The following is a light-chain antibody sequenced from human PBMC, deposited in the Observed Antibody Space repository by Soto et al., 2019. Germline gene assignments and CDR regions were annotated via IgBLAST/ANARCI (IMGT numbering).Light chain of an antibody. CDR2: KAS. J-gene: IGKJ1*01. V-gene: IGKV1-5*03. CDR3: QQYKTYWT. CDR1: QSVSSW. Sequence: IHVTLAPSSLSASIGDRVSITFRASQSVSSWLAWFQQKPGKAPKLLIYKASNLQSGVSSRFSGGGSGTEFTLTISSLQPDDFATYYCQQYKTYWTFGPGTKVDIK.